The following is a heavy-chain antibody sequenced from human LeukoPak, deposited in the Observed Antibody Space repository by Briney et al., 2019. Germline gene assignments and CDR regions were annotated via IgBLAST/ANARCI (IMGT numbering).Heavy chain of an antibody. CDR1: GGTFSSYA. J-gene: IGHJ3*02. CDR2: IIPIFGTA. D-gene: IGHD3-22*01. CDR3: ASYYSVGAFDI. V-gene: IGHV1-69*06. Sequence: SVKVSCKASGGTFSSYAISWVRQAPGQGLEWMGGIIPIFGTANYAQKFQGRVTITADKSTSTAYVELSSLRSEDTAVYYCASYYSVGAFDIWGQGTMVTASS.